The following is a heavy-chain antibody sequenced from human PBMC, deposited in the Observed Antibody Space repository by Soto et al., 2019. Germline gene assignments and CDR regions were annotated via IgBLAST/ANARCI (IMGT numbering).Heavy chain of an antibody. J-gene: IGHJ4*02. CDR1: GFTFSSYS. V-gene: IGHV3-21*01. D-gene: IGHD2-2*01. Sequence: GRSLRLSCAASGFTFSSYSMNWVRQAPGKGLEWVSSISISGNYIYYADSVKGRFTISRDNAKNSLYLQMNSLRAEDTAVYFCARERCSSTSCSIRRFDYWGQGTLVTVSS. CDR3: ARERCSSTSCSIRRFDY. CDR2: ISISGNYI.